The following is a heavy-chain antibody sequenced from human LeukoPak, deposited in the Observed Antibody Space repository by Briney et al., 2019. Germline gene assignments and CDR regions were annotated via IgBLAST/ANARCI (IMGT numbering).Heavy chain of an antibody. J-gene: IGHJ4*02. Sequence: ASVKLSCTASVYTFTSYGFSWGRLPPGQGLEWIGGISAYNGNTNYAQKLQGRVTMTTDTSTSTAYMELRSLRSDDTAVYYCARHREGAPGYWGQGTLVTVSS. CDR1: VYTFTSYG. V-gene: IGHV1-18*01. CDR2: ISAYNGNT. CDR3: ARHREGAPGY. D-gene: IGHD1-26*01.